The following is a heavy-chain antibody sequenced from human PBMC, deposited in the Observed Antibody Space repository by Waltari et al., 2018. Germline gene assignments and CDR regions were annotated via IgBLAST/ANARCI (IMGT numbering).Heavy chain of an antibody. D-gene: IGHD2-2*02. J-gene: IGHJ4*02. CDR2: IWFDGSDK. CDR1: GFPFRIFG. CDR3: AKDAFGNTYLDF. Sequence: QVNLVESGGGVVQPGGSLRLSCATSGFPFRIFGMHWVRQAPGKGLEWVALIWFDGSDKFYADSVRGRFTISRDNSARTLYLDMDSLRLDDTAMYYCAKDAFGNTYLDFWGQGTLVTVSS. V-gene: IGHV3-30*02.